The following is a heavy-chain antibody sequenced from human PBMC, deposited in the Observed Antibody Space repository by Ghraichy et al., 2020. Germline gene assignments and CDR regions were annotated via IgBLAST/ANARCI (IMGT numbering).Heavy chain of an antibody. D-gene: IGHD6-19*01. CDR1: GGSISSYY. V-gene: IGHV4-4*07. CDR3: ARDLSSGNLNWFDP. CDR2: IYTSGST. Sequence: ESLNISCTVSGGSISSYYWSWIRQPAGKGLEWIGRIYTSGSTNYNPSLKSRVTMSVDTSKNQFSLKLSSVTAADTAVYYCARDLSSGNLNWFDPWGQGTLVTVSS. J-gene: IGHJ5*02.